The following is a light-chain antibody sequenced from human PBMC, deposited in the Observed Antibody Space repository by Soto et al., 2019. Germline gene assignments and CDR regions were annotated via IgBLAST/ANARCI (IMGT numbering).Light chain of an antibody. CDR1: QSVSSN. V-gene: IGKV3-15*01. Sequence: EIGMTQAPATLSVSPGERATLSCRASQSVSSNLAWYQQKPGQAPRLLIYGASTRATGIPARFSGSGSGTEFTLTISSPQSEDFAVYYCQQYNNWPPWTFGQGTKV. CDR3: QQYNNWPPWT. J-gene: IGKJ1*01. CDR2: GAS.